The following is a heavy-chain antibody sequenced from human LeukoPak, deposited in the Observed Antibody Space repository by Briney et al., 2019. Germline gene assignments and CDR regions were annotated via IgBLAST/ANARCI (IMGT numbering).Heavy chain of an antibody. Sequence: GGSLRLSCVASGFTFSKYTMSWVRQAPGKGLEWVSGIYGGGSGSTFYAESVKGRFTISRDNSKNTLYLQMNSLRDEDTAIYYCAKDFTPDGIWDIDYWGRGTLITVSS. CDR1: GFTFSKYT. J-gene: IGHJ4*02. V-gene: IGHV3-23*01. CDR2: IYGGGSGST. D-gene: IGHD1-20*01. CDR3: AKDFTPDGIWDIDY.